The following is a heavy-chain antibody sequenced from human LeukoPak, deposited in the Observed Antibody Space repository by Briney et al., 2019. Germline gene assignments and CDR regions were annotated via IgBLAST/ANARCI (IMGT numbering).Heavy chain of an antibody. CDR3: ARHTAHGEVDYSLDY. Sequence: SQTLSLTCTVSGASITSYSSSWIRQPPGNGLGWIGYIHYSGSTNSNPSLKSRVTISVDTSKNQFSLKLSSVTAADTAVYYCARHTAHGEVDYSLDYWGQGTLVTVSS. V-gene: IGHV4-59*08. D-gene: IGHD4-11*01. CDR2: IHYSGST. CDR1: GASITSYS. J-gene: IGHJ4*02.